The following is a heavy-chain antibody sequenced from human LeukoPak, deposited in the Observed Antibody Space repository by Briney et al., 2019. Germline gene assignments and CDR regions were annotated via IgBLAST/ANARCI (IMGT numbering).Heavy chain of an antibody. CDR3: AKRSGYTTGWFFDF. J-gene: IGHJ4*02. V-gene: IGHV3-23*01. Sequence: GGSLTLSCAASGVSFSSYAMSWVRQAPGKGLEWVSSISGSGDNTYYAESVKGRVTISRDNSKTTLSLQMNSLRPEDTAVFYRAKRSGYTTGWFFDFWGQGTLVTVSP. CDR2: ISGSGDNT. D-gene: IGHD6-19*01. CDR1: GVSFSSYA.